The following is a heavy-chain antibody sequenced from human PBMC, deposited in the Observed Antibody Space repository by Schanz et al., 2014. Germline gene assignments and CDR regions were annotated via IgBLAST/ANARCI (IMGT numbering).Heavy chain of an antibody. D-gene: IGHD6-19*01. CDR3: VKTDAGWRFDY. CDR2: ISDRGDGT. Sequence: EEQLLESGGALVQPGGSLRLSCAASGFSFSNYALVWVRQPPGKGLEWVSGISDRGDGTNYGDSVRGRFTISRDNSRNTVYLQMNNVGVDDTATYYCVKTDAGWRFDYWGQGTLVIVSS. V-gene: IGHV3-23*01. CDR1: GFSFSNYA. J-gene: IGHJ4*02.